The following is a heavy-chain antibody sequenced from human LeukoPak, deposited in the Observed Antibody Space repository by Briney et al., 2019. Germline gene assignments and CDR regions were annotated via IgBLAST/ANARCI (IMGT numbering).Heavy chain of an antibody. Sequence: SETLSLTCTVSGGSISSGDYYWSWIRQPPGKGLEWIRYIYYSGSTYYNPSLKSRVTISVDTSKNQFSLKLSSVTAADTAVYYCARGRGGVVIYYFDYWGQGTLVTVSS. CDR2: IYYSGST. D-gene: IGHD3-3*01. CDR1: GGSISSGDYY. J-gene: IGHJ4*02. CDR3: ARGRGGVVIYYFDY. V-gene: IGHV4-30-4*08.